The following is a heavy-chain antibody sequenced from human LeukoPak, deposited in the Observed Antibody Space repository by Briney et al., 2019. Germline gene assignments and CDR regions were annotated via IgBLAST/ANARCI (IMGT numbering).Heavy chain of an antibody. CDR2: INPNSGTT. D-gene: IGHD3-16*01. V-gene: IGHV1-2*02. CDR1: GYTFTGYY. J-gene: IGHJ4*02. CDR3: ARDLMTTPTWDFDY. Sequence: GASVKVSCKASGYTFTGYYMHWVRQAPGQGLEWMGWINPNSGTTNYAQKFQGRVTVTGDTSISTAYMELSSLESDDTAVYYCARDLMTTPTWDFDYWGQGTLVTVAS.